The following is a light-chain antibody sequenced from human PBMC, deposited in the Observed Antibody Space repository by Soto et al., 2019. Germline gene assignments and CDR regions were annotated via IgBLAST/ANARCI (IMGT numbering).Light chain of an antibody. J-gene: IGLJ1*01. V-gene: IGLV2-14*01. Sequence: QSVLTQPASVSGSPGQSITISCTGTSSDVGAYNYVSWYQQYPGKAPKVIIFEVRKRPSGVSNRFSGSKSGDTASLTISGLQAEDEADYYCSSYRSSNTFVFGTGTKVTVL. CDR3: SSYRSSNTFV. CDR2: EVR. CDR1: SSDVGAYNY.